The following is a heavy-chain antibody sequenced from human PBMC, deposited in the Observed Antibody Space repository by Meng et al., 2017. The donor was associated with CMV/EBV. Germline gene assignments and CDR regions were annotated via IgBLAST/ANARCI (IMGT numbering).Heavy chain of an antibody. Sequence: SETLSLTCTVSGYPISSGYYWGWIRQPPGKGLEWIGSIYHSGSTYYNPSLKSRVTISVDTSKNQFSLKLTSVTAAGTAVYYCARETTPYYDFWSGYSGGDAFAIWGQGTLVTVSS. CDR1: GYPISSGYY. V-gene: IGHV4-38-2*02. CDR3: ARETTPYYDFWSGYSGGDAFAI. CDR2: IYHSGST. J-gene: IGHJ3*02. D-gene: IGHD3-3*01.